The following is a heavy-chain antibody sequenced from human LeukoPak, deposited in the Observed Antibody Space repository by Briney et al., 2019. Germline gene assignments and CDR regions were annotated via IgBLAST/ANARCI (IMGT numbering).Heavy chain of an antibody. CDR2: ISSDGRNK. CDR3: AGDRKYYFDY. J-gene: IGHJ4*02. V-gene: IGHV3-30*04. CDR1: GFTFTSFS. Sequence: PGGSLRLSCSASGFTFTSFSLHWVRLAPGKGLEWVAFISSDGRNKFSADSVRARFTISRDNSNNTLYLQMNSLRTEDTAVYYCAGDRKYYFDYWGQGTLVTVSS.